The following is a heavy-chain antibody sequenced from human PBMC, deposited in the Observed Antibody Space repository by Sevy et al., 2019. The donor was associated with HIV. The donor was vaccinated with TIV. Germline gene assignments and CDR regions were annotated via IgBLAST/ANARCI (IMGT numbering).Heavy chain of an antibody. J-gene: IGHJ4*02. Sequence: GGSLRLSCAASGFTFHTYWMQWVRQAPGKGLEWVANIRQDGNEIYYAASVKGRFTISRDKAMQSLYLEMNNLRVEDSGIYYCARRYFDVWGQGTLVTVSS. D-gene: IGHD3-16*02. CDR3: ARRYFDV. CDR2: IRQDGNEI. CDR1: GFTFHTYW. V-gene: IGHV3-7*01.